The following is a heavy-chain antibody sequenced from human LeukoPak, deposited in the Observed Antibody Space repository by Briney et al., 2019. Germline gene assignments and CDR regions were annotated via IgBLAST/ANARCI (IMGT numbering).Heavy chain of an antibody. CDR2: ISYDGSNK. D-gene: IGHD3-10*01. V-gene: IGHV3-30*04. Sequence: GGSLRLSCAASGFTFSSYAMHWVRQAPGKGLEWVAVISYDGSNKYYADSVKGRFTISRDNSKNTLYLQMNSLRAEDTAVYYCVAGADYYGSGGLNDYWGQGTLVTVSS. CDR3: VAGADYYGSGGLNDY. CDR1: GFTFSSYA. J-gene: IGHJ4*02.